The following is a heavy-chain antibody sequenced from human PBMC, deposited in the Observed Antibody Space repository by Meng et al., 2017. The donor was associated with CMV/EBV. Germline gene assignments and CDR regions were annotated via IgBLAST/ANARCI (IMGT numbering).Heavy chain of an antibody. CDR2: VFYSGSA. J-gene: IGHJ4*02. D-gene: IGHD6-19*01. V-gene: IGHV4-61*01. Sequence: GSLRLSCTVSGGSVSSGTYYWSWIRQPPGKGLEWIGYVFYSGSANYNPSLRSRVTISLDTSKTRFSLKLSSLTAADTAVYYCARGIAVTCIGVHFDYWGQGNLVTVSS. CDR1: GGSVSSGTYY. CDR3: ARGIAVTCIGVHFDY.